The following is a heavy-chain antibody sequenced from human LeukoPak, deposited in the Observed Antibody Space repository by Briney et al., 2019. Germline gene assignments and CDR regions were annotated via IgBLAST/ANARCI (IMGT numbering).Heavy chain of an antibody. CDR3: AHTPLVRFRYYYYMDV. CDR2: IYISGST. V-gene: IGHV4-4*07. CDR1: GGSISSYY. D-gene: IGHD3-3*01. J-gene: IGHJ6*03. Sequence: SETLSLTCTVSGGSISSYYWSWIRQPAGKGLEWIGRIYISGSTNYNPSLKSRLTMSVDTSNNQFSLKLSSVTAADTAVYYCAHTPLVRFRYYYYMDVWGKGTTVTVSS.